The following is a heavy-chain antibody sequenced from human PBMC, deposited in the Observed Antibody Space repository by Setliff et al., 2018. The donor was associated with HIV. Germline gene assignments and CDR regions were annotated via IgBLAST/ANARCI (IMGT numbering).Heavy chain of an antibody. Sequence: PSETLSLTCTVSGGSISNSRYYWSWIRQPPGKGLEWIGSIYYSGSTYYNPSLKSRVTISVDTSKNQFSLKLSSVTAADTAVYYGARGYSSSYYDTSPAMALDIWGQGTMVTVSS. CDR3: ARGYSSSYYDTSPAMALDI. CDR1: GGSISNSRYY. V-gene: IGHV4-39*01. D-gene: IGHD3-22*01. CDR2: IYYSGST. J-gene: IGHJ3*02.